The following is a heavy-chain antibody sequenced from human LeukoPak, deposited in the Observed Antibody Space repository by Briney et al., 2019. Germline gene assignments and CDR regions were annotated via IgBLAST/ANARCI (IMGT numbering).Heavy chain of an antibody. J-gene: IGHJ6*03. D-gene: IGHD3-10*01. Sequence: GGSLRPSCAASGFSFSSYWMSWVRQAPGRGLEWVANMNQDGSEIYYVDSVKGRLTISRDNAKNSLYLQMNSLRAEDTGVYYCTRDFQGRFYYHVDVWGKGTTVTVSS. CDR1: GFSFSSYW. V-gene: IGHV3-7*01. CDR2: MNQDGSEI. CDR3: TRDFQGRFYYHVDV.